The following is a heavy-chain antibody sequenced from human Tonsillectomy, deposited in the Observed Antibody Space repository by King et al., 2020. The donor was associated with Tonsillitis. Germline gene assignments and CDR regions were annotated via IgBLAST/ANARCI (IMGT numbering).Heavy chain of an antibody. J-gene: IGHJ2*01. CDR2: IYHSGTT. CDR3: ARPSSGWSDDWFFDL. V-gene: IGHV4-38-2*01. D-gene: IGHD6-13*01. CDR1: GYSISSGYY. Sequence: VQLQESGPGLVKPSETLSLTCAVSGYSISSGYYWGWIRQPPGKGLEWIGSIYHSGTTYYNPSLKSRATISVDTSKNQFSLRLSSVTAAATAVYYCARPSSGWSDDWFFDLGGRGTLVTVSS.